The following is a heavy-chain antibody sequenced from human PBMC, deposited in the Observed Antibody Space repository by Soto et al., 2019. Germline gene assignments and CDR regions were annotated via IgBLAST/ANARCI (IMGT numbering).Heavy chain of an antibody. CDR1: GYTFASYD. CDR3: ARGPITIFGVVPYYYYYYMDV. Sequence: ASVKVSCKASGYTFASYDINWVRQATGQGLEWMGWMNPNSGNTGYAQKFQGRVTMTRNTSISTAYMELSSLRSEDTAVYYCARGPITIFGVVPYYYYYYMDVWGKGTTVTVSS. D-gene: IGHD3-3*01. CDR2: MNPNSGNT. J-gene: IGHJ6*03. V-gene: IGHV1-8*01.